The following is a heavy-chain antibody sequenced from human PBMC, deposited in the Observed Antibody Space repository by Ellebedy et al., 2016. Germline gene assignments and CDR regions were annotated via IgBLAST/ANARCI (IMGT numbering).Heavy chain of an antibody. J-gene: IGHJ3*01. Sequence: GGSLRLSXAASGFTFSSYIMNWVRQAPGKGLEWVASISSSSSYIYYADSVKGRFTISRDNANDSLYLHMNSLRAEDTAVYYCAREGWNFEAFDFWGQGTMVTVSS. CDR2: ISSSSSYI. CDR3: AREGWNFEAFDF. D-gene: IGHD1-7*01. V-gene: IGHV3-21*01. CDR1: GFTFSSYI.